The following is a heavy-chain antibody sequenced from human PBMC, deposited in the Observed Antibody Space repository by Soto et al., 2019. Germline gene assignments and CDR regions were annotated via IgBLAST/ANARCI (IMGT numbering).Heavy chain of an antibody. CDR1: GFTFSSYG. D-gene: IGHD2-15*01. CDR3: ASMVVAADQYYYYGMDV. J-gene: IGHJ6*02. CDR2: ISYDGSNK. V-gene: IGHV3-30*03. Sequence: PGGSLRLSCAASGFTFSSYGMHWVHQAPGKGLEWVAVISYDGSNKYYADSVKGRFTISRDNSKNTLYLQMNSLRAEDTAVYYCASMVVAADQYYYYGMDVWGQGTTVTVSS.